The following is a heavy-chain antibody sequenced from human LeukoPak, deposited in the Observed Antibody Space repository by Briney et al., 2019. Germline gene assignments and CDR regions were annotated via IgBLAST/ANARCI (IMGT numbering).Heavy chain of an antibody. D-gene: IGHD3-22*01. J-gene: IGHJ4*02. CDR3: AKDEGSSGCKN. CDR2: ISGSGGST. CDR1: GFRFDDYG. V-gene: IGHV3-23*01. Sequence: GGSLRLSCVASGFRFDDYGMSWVRQAPGKGLEWVSAISGSGGSTYYADSVKGRFTISRDNSKNTLYLQMNSLRAEDTAVYYCAKDEGSSGCKNWGQGTLVTVSS.